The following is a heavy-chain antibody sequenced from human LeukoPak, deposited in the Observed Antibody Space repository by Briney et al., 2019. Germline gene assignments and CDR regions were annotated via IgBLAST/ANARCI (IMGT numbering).Heavy chain of an antibody. CDR1: GGSIGTYY. CDR3: ARQNDFMVVPVD. V-gene: IGHV4-59*08. D-gene: IGHD2-2*01. J-gene: IGHJ4*02. Sequence: PSETLSLTCLVSGGSIGTYYGTWIRQPPGKGLEWIGYIDYTGTTKCNPSLKSRATLSVDMLKNQFSLKLTSVSAADTAVYYCARQNDFMVVPVDWGQGTLVTVSS. CDR2: IDYTGTT.